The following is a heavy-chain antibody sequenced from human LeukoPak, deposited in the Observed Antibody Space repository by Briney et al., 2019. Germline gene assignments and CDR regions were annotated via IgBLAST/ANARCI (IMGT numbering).Heavy chain of an antibody. CDR3: ARDYCSGGSCYSAFDY. CDR1: GFTVSSNS. D-gene: IGHD2-15*01. Sequence: GGSLRLSCTVSGFTVSSNSMSWVRQAPGKGLEWVSFIYSGTIHYSDSVKGRFTISRDNSKNTLYLQMNSLRAEDTAVYYCARDYCSGGSCYSAFDYWGQGTLVTVSS. CDR2: IYSGTI. V-gene: IGHV3-53*01. J-gene: IGHJ4*02.